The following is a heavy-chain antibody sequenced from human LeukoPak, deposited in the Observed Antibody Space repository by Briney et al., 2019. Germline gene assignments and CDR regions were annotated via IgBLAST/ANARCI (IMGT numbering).Heavy chain of an antibody. V-gene: IGHV3-21*01. CDR3: ARDVGSGSYSASDY. CDR1: GFTFSRYS. J-gene: IGHJ4*02. CDR2: IGSSSSYI. Sequence: GGSLRLSCAASGFTFSRYSMKWVRQAPGKGLEWVSFIGSSSSYIYYADSVKGRFTISRDNAKNSLYLQMNSLRAEGTAVYYCARDVGSGSYSASDYWGQGTRVTVSS. D-gene: IGHD3-10*01.